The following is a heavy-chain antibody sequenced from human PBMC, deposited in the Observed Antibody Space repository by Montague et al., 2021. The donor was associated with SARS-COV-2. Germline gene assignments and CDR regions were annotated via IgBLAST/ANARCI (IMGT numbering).Heavy chain of an antibody. CDR1: GGPISSSSYY. CDR3: ARVGRQQLVRLSGMDV. CDR2: IYYSGST. J-gene: IGHJ6*02. D-gene: IGHD6-13*01. V-gene: IGHV4-39*07. Sequence: SETLSLTCTVSGGPISSSSYYWGWIRQPPGKGLEWIGSIYYSGSTYYXPSLKSRVTISVDTSKNQFSQKLSSVTAADTAVYYCARVGRQQLVRLSGMDVWGQGTTVTVSS.